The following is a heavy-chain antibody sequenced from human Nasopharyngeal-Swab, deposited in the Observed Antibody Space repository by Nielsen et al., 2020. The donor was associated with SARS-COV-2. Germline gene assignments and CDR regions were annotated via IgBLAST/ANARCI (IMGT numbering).Heavy chain of an antibody. J-gene: IGHJ5*02. Sequence: ASVKVSCKSSGYTFSRNDINWVRQATGQWLEWMGWMNPTSGDVGYAQKFQGRVTMTRNTSTTTAYMELSSLRHEDTAVYYCARGAFGLGHSWFDPWGQGTLVTVSS. CDR2: MNPTSGDV. V-gene: IGHV1-8*01. CDR3: ARGAFGLGHSWFDP. D-gene: IGHD3/OR15-3a*01. CDR1: GYTFSRND.